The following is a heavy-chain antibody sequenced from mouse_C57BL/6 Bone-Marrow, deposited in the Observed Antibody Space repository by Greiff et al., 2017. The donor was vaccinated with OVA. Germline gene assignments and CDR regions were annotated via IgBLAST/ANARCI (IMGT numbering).Heavy chain of an antibody. CDR1: GYTFTSYW. Sequence: QVQLQQPGAELVMPGASVKLSCKASGYTFTSYWMHWVKQRPGQGLEWIGEIDPSDSYTNYNQKFKGKSTLTVDKSSSTAYMQLSSLTSEDSAVYYCAREADYDGSGDYWGQGTTLTVSS. D-gene: IGHD1-1*01. CDR2: IDPSDSYT. CDR3: AREADYDGSGDY. J-gene: IGHJ2*01. V-gene: IGHV1-69*01.